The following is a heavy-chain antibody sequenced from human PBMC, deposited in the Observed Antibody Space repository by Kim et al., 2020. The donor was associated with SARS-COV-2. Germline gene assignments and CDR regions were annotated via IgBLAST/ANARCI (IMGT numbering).Heavy chain of an antibody. Sequence: GGSLRLSCAASGFTFSSYSMNWVRQAPGKGLEWVSYISSSSSTIYYADSVKGRFTISRDNAKNSLYLQMNSLRDEDTAVYYCAMNYYGSGSSPRYGMDVWGQGTTVTVSS. CDR1: GFTFSSYS. D-gene: IGHD3-10*01. CDR2: ISSSSSTI. J-gene: IGHJ6*02. CDR3: AMNYYGSGSSPRYGMDV. V-gene: IGHV3-48*02.